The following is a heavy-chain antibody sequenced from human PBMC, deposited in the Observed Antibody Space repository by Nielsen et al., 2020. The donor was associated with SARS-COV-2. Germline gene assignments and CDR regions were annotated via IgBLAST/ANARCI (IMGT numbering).Heavy chain of an antibody. CDR2: IWYDGSNK. CDR3: ARIGYCSGGSCFHNWFDP. D-gene: IGHD2-15*01. J-gene: IGHJ5*02. Sequence: GESLKISCAASGFTFSSYGMHWVRQAPGKGLEWVAVIWYDGSNKYYADSVKGRFTISRDNAKNSLYLQMNSLRAEDTAVYYCARIGYCSGGSCFHNWFDPWGQGTLVTVSS. V-gene: IGHV3-33*01. CDR1: GFTFSSYG.